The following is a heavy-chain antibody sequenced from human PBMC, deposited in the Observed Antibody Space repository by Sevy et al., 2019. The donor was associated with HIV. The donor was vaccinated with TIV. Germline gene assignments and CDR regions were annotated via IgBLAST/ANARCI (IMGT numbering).Heavy chain of an antibody. V-gene: IGHV1-24*01. J-gene: IGHJ4*01. CDR3: ATTKDYYNSSGCPFDY. CDR2: FDPEDGET. CDR1: GYTLTQVS. Sequence: ASVKVSCKVSGYTLTQVSMHWVRQAPGEGLEWMGSFDPEDGETIYAQKFQGRVTMTEDTSTDTAYMELNSLRSEETAVYFCATTKDYYNSSGCPFDYWGHGTLVTVSS. D-gene: IGHD3-22*01.